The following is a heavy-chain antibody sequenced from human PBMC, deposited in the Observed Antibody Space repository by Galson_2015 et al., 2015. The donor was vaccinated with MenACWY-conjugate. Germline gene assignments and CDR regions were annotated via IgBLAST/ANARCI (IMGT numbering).Heavy chain of an antibody. J-gene: IGHJ4*02. Sequence: SLRLSCAASGFTFSNAWMSWVRQAPGKGLEWVGRIKSKTDGGTTDYAAPVKGRFTISRDDSKNTLYLQMSSLKTEDTAVYYCTTELVEWELPNGFDYWGQGTLVTVSS. CDR2: IKSKTDGGTT. V-gene: IGHV3-15*01. CDR3: TTELVEWELPNGFDY. CDR1: GFTFSNAW. D-gene: IGHD1-26*01.